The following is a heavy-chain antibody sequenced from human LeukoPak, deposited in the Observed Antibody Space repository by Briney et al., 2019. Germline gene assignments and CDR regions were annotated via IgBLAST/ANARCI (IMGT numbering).Heavy chain of an antibody. CDR1: GGSISSYY. J-gene: IGHJ4*02. V-gene: IGHV4-59*01. Sequence: SETLSLTCTVSGGSISSYYWSWIRQPPGKGLEWIGYIYYSGSTNYNPSLKSRVTISVDTSKNQFSLKLSSVTAADTAVYYCAREGQQLAFDCWGQGTLVTVSS. CDR2: IYYSGST. CDR3: AREGQQLAFDC. D-gene: IGHD6-13*01.